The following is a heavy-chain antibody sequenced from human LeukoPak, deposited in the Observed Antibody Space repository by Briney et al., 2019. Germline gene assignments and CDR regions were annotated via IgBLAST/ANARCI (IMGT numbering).Heavy chain of an antibody. CDR1: GLIFSKYW. J-gene: IGHJ4*02. CDR2: IKPDGSEK. CDR3: ARDIAYYGSGNY. V-gene: IGHV3-7*03. D-gene: IGHD3-10*01. Sequence: PGGSLRLSCAASGLIFSKYWMTWVRQAPGKGLEWVASIKPDGSEKYYLDSVKGRFTISRDNAKNSLYLQMNSLRAEDTAVYYCARDIAYYGSGNYWGQGTLVTVSS.